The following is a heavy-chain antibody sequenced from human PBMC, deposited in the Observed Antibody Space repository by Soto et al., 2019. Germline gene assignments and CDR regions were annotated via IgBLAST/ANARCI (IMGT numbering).Heavy chain of an antibody. Sequence: ASVKVSCKASGGTFSSYAISWVRQAPGQGLEWMGGIIPIFGTANYAQKFQGRVTITADESTSTAYMELSSLRSEDTAVYYCASQDSSTSTYYFDYWGQGTLVTVSS. CDR2: IIPIFGTA. CDR3: ASQDSSTSTYYFDY. J-gene: IGHJ4*02. D-gene: IGHD6-13*01. CDR1: GGTFSSYA. V-gene: IGHV1-69*13.